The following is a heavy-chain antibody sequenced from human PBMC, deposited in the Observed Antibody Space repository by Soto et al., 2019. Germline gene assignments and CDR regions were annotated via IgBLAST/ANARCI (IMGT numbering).Heavy chain of an antibody. D-gene: IGHD3-9*01. J-gene: IGHJ3*02. Sequence: PVASLTISCHDSGYIFRNHWIGWVSQMPGKDLEGIGIITLGDSDTSYSPSVRGQVTMSADKSISTAYLQLNSLKASDTAFYYCATHVTKGLADAGRIWGPRTWGTVSS. CDR1: GYIFRNHW. CDR3: ATHVTKGLADAGRI. CDR2: ITLGDSDT. V-gene: IGHV5-51*01.